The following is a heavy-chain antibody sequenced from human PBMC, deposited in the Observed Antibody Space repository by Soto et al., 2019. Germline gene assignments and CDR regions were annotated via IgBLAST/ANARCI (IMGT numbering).Heavy chain of an antibody. V-gene: IGHV5-51*03. CDR2: MCPRDSDT. CDR3: ARRAFCGGDCTARPQDYYGMDV. J-gene: IGHJ6*02. D-gene: IGHD2-21*02. Sequence: EVQLVQSGAEVKKSGESLKISCKGSGYNSNTYCVVWVRQMPGKGLEWVGIMCPRDSDTRYSPSSQGQVTISADKSITTAYLQWSSLKASDTAIYYCARRAFCGGDCTARPQDYYGMDVWGQGTAVTVSS. CDR1: GYNSNTYC.